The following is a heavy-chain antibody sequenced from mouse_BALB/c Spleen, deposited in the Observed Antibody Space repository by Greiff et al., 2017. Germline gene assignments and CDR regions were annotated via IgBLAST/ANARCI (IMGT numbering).Heavy chain of an antibody. J-gene: IGHJ2*01. D-gene: IGHD2-14*01. Sequence: EVKVEESGGGLVQPGGSLKLSCAASGFTFSSYTMSWVRQTPEKRLEWVAYISNGGGSTYYPDTVKGRFTISRDNAKNTLYLQMSSLKSEDTAMYYCARHGEVRRGGFDYWGQGTTLTVSS. CDR3: ARHGEVRRGGFDY. CDR1: GFTFSSYT. CDR2: ISNGGGST. V-gene: IGHV5-12-2*01.